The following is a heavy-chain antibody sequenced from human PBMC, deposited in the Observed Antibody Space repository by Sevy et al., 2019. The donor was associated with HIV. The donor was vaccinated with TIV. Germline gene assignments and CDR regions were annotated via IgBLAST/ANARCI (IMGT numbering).Heavy chain of an antibody. J-gene: IGHJ4*02. CDR2: INPSGGST. D-gene: IGHD6-19*01. V-gene: IGHV1-46*01. CDR1: GYTFSNHY. CDR3: ARDRYASGDFDY. Sequence: GSVKVSCKTFGYTFSNHYIHWVRQAPGHGLEWMGVINPSGGSTNYAHRFQGRVTMTRDPSTSTFYMDLSSLRSEDTAVYYCARDRYASGDFDYWGQGTLVTVSS.